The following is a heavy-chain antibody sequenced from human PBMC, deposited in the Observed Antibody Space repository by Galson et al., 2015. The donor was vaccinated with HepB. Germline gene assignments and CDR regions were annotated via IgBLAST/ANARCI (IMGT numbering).Heavy chain of an antibody. CDR3: AMGRQLGGGY. Sequence: SLRLSCAASGFTFRNYAMSWARQAPGKGLEWVSVISGSADDTHYADSVKGRFTISRDNFKNTLYLQIGSLRADDTALYYCAMGRQLGGGYWGQGSLVIVSS. CDR1: GFTFRNYA. CDR2: ISGSADDT. D-gene: IGHD1-1*01. J-gene: IGHJ4*02. V-gene: IGHV3-23*01.